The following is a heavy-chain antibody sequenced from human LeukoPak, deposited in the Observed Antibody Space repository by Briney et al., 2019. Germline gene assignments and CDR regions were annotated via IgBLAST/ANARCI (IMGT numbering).Heavy chain of an antibody. CDR1: GFTFSSFA. V-gene: IGHV3-23*01. D-gene: IGHD3-10*02. CDR2: ISGYGGTT. J-gene: IGHJ6*04. Sequence: GGSLRLSCAASGFTFSSFAMSWVRQAPGKGLEWVSVISGYGGTTYYADSVKGRFTISRDNAKNSLYLQMNSLRAEDTAVYYCAELGITMIGGVWGKGTTVTISS. CDR3: AELGITMIGGV.